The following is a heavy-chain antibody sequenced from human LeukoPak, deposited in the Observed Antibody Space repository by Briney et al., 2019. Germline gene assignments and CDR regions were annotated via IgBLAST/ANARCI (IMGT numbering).Heavy chain of an antibody. CDR3: VRWGVTAGMQD. CDR1: GFTFSSDW. D-gene: IGHD6-19*01. J-gene: IGHJ1*01. CDR2: INPDGSDT. V-gene: IGHV3-7*01. Sequence: PEGSLRLSCEASGFTFSSDWIGWIRQAPGKGLEWVANINPDGSDTYYVDSVKGRFTISRSNAKKSLFLQMNSLRAEDTALYHCVRWGVTAGMQDWGQGTLVTVS.